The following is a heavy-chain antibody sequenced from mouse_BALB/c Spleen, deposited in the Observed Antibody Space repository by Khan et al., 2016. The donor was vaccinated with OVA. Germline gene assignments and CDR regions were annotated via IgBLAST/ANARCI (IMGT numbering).Heavy chain of an antibody. D-gene: IGHD1-1*01. CDR3: ARGNYYGYAMDY. J-gene: IGHJ4*01. Sequence: EVQLQESGPGLVKPSQSLSLTCTVTGYSITSNYAWNWIRQFPGNKLEWMGYISHSDSTSYNPSLKSRISITRDTSKNQFFLPLNSVTTEDTATYYCARGNYYGYAMDYWGQGTSVTVSS. CDR2: ISHSDST. V-gene: IGHV3-2*02. CDR1: GYSITSNYA.